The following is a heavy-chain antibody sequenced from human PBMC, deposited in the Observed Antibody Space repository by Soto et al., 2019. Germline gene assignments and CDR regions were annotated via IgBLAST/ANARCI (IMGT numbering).Heavy chain of an antibody. V-gene: IGHV1-3*01. D-gene: IGHD6-13*01. CDR2: INAGNGNT. CDR1: GYTFTSYA. Sequence: ASGKVSCKASGYTFTSYAMHWVRQAPGQRLEWMGWINAGNGNTKYSQKFQGRVTITRDTSASTAYMELSSLRSEDTAVYYCARDEYSSSWPRGGWFDPWGQGTLVTVSS. CDR3: ARDEYSSSWPRGGWFDP. J-gene: IGHJ5*02.